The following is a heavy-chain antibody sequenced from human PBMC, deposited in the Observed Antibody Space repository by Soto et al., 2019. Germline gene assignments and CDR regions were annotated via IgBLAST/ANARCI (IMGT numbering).Heavy chain of an antibody. D-gene: IGHD6-19*01. V-gene: IGHV3-74*01. CDR3: VRESGVAADC. Sequence: ESGGVLVQPGGSLRLSCVASGFTFDSHWMHWVRQAPGEGLVWVSRIKTDGYAAAYADYVKGRFTSSRDNTKHTVYLQMNSLRAKDTAVYFCVRESGVAADCWGQGTLVTVSS. CDR1: GFTFDSHW. J-gene: IGHJ4*02. CDR2: IKTDGYAA.